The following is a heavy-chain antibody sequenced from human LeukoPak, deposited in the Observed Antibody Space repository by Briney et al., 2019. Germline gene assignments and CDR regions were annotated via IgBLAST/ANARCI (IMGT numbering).Heavy chain of an antibody. J-gene: IGHJ4*02. CDR1: GYTFTSYG. CDR3: ARDGEMATDNVLDY. CDR2: ISAYNGNT. Sequence: ASVKVSCTASGYTFTSYGISWVRQAPGQGLEWMGWISAYNGNTNYAQKLQGRVTMTTDTSTSTAYMELRSLRSDDTAVYYCARDGEMATDNVLDYWAREPWSPSPQ. D-gene: IGHD5-24*01. V-gene: IGHV1-18*01.